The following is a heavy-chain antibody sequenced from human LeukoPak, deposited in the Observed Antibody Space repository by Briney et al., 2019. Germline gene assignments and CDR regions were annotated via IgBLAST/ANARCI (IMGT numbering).Heavy chain of an antibody. CDR2: IEDDGSEQ. Sequence: GRSLRVSCVASGFNFGNYWMSWVRQAPGKGLEFVGNIEDDGSEQNYVDSVKGRFTISRDNVKNSLYLQMNSLRVEDTAVYYCARDIIRGQSDFDYWGQGILVTVSS. V-gene: IGHV3-7*01. D-gene: IGHD5-12*01. CDR3: ARDIIRGQSDFDY. CDR1: GFNFGNYW. J-gene: IGHJ4*02.